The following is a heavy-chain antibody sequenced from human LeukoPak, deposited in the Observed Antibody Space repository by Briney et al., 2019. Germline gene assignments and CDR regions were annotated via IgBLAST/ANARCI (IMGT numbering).Heavy chain of an antibody. D-gene: IGHD3-9*01. J-gene: IGHJ4*02. Sequence: SETLSLTCAVYGGSFSGYYWSWIRQPPGKGLEWIGEINHSGSTNYNPSLKSRVTISVDTSKNQFSLKLSSVTAADTAVYYCARGRITRYFDWLLAFFDYWSQGTLVTVSS. CDR2: INHSGST. CDR3: ARGRITRYFDWLLAFFDY. CDR1: GGSFSGYY. V-gene: IGHV4-34*01.